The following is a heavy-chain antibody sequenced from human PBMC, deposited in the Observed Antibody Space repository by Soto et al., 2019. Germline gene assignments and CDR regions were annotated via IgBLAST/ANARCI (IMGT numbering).Heavy chain of an antibody. Sequence: QKLLVESGGGVVQPGTSLRLSCAASGSIFSGYGMHWVRQAPGKGLEWVAVIWYDGSKKYYADSVKGRFTISRDNSKNILYLQMDSLRAEDTAVYYCVRDGIGGTAFRGFCDHWGQGTLVTISS. V-gene: IGHV3-33*01. D-gene: IGHD1-7*01. J-gene: IGHJ4*02. CDR1: GSIFSGYG. CDR3: VRDGIGGTAFRGFCDH. CDR2: IWYDGSKK.